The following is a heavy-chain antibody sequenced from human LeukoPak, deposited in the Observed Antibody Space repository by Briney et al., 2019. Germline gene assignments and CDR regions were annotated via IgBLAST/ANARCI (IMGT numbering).Heavy chain of an antibody. CDR2: ASGSGGST. CDR1: GFTFSSYA. Sequence: PGGSLRLSCAASGFTFSSYAMSWVRQAPGKGLEWVSAASGSGGSTYYADSVKGRFTISRDNSKNTLYLQMNSLRAEDTAVYYCAKESTILTGYYRNYFDYWGQGTLVTVSS. V-gene: IGHV3-23*01. D-gene: IGHD3-9*01. CDR3: AKESTILTGYYRNYFDY. J-gene: IGHJ4*02.